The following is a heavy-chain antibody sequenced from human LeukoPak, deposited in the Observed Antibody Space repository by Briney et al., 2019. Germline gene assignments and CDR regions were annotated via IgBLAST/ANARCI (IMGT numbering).Heavy chain of an antibody. CDR2: IYYSGST. J-gene: IGHJ5*02. CDR3: ASSGSGSYRWFDP. CDR1: GGSISSTS. D-gene: IGHD1-26*01. Sequence: SETLSLTCTVSGGSISSTSWSWIRQPPGKGLEWIGYIYYSGSTNYNPSLESRVTLSVDMSKNQFSLKLNSVTAADTAVYYCASSGSGSYRWFDPWGQGTLVTVSS. V-gene: IGHV4-59*01.